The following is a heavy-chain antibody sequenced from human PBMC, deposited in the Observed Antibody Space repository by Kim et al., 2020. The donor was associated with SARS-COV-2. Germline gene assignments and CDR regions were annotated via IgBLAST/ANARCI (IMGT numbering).Heavy chain of an antibody. Sequence: GGSLRLSCAASGFTFSSYGMHWVRQAPGKGLEWVAVISYDGSNKYYADSVKGRFTISRDNSKNTLYLQMNSLRAEDTAVYYCASYDILTGYSGYYFDYWGQGTLVTVSS. CDR1: GFTFSSYG. D-gene: IGHD3-9*01. V-gene: IGHV3-30*03. J-gene: IGHJ4*02. CDR2: ISYDGSNK. CDR3: ASYDILTGYSGYYFDY.